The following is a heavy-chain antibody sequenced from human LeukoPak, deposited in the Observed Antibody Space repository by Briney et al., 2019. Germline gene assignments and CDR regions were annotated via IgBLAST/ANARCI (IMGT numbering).Heavy chain of an antibody. D-gene: IGHD3-10*01. CDR1: GGTFRSYY. CDR2: IDHSGST. CDR3: ARELRFHVGSGNWFDL. V-gene: IGHV4-34*01. Sequence: SQTLSLTSAVSGGTFRSYYSSWIRQPPGKWLAWIGEIDHSGSTNYNPSLEARSTLSVDTPKNQASLNLDAVTAADTAVYSCARELRFHVGSGNWFDLWGQGTLVTVSS. J-gene: IGHJ5*02.